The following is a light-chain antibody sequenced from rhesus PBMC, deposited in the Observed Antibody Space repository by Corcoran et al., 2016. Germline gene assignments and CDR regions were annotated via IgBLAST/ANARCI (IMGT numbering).Light chain of an antibody. V-gene: IGLV2-13*03. CDR3: SSYASSSTYI. CDR2: EVT. CDR1: SSDIGGYNR. Sequence: QAVPTQSPSKSWSPGQSVTISCTGTSSDIGGYNRVSWYQQHPGKAPKLMIYEVTKRPSGVSDRFSASKSGNTASLTISGLQPEDEADYYCSSYASSSTYIFGAGTRLTVL. J-gene: IGLJ1*01.